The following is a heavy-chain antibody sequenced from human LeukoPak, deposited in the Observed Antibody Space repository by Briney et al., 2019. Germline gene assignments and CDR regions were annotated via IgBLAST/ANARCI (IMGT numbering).Heavy chain of an antibody. V-gene: IGHV4-34*01. J-gene: IGHJ4*02. Sequence: SETLSLTCVVNGGSFSGYYWSWIRQPPGKGLEWIGEIDQSGTTNYNPSLKSRVAISIDTSKKQFSLTLTSMTAADTAVYYCARVPHYYFGYGYFDTWGQGTRVTVSP. CDR3: ARVPHYYFGYGYFDT. D-gene: IGHD3/OR15-3a*01. CDR2: IDQSGTT. CDR1: GGSFSGYY.